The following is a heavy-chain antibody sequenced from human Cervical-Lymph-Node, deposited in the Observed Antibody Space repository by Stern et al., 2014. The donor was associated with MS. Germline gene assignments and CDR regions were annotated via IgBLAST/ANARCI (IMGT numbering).Heavy chain of an antibody. Sequence: QVQLVQSGAEVKKPGASVKVSCKASGYTFTGYYIHWVRQAPGQGLEWMGRINPNTGVTKYAQKFQGRVTMTRDTSISTAYMELSRLRSDDTAVYYCARDQWEHRPSVSDYFQHWGQGTLVTVSS. CDR2: INPNTGVT. CDR1: GYTFTGYY. V-gene: IGHV1-2*06. CDR3: ARDQWEHRPSVSDYFQH. J-gene: IGHJ1*01. D-gene: IGHD1-26*01.